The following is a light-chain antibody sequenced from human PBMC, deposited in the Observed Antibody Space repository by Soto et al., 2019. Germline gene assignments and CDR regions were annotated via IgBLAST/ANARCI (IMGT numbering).Light chain of an antibody. CDR2: KAS. J-gene: IGKJ1*01. Sequence: DIQMTQSPSTLSASVGDRVTITCRASQSISSWLAWYQQKPGKAPNLLIYKASSLESGVPSRFSGSGSGTAFTLTISSLQPDDFATYYCQQYNSYPWTFGLGAKVEIK. CDR1: QSISSW. V-gene: IGKV1-5*03. CDR3: QQYNSYPWT.